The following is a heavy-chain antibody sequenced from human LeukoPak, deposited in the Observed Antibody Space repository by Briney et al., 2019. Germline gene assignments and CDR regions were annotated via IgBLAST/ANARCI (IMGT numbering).Heavy chain of an antibody. J-gene: IGHJ3*02. CDR3: ARSYYYAYDI. D-gene: IGHD3-10*01. CDR1: GVSISSYY. V-gene: IGHV4-59*01. CDR2: IYSSGST. Sequence: SDTLSLTCSVSGVSISSYYWSWIRQPPGKGLEWIGYIYSSGSTNYNPSLKSRVTISVDTSKTQFSLRLSSVTAADTAVYYCARSYYYAYDIWGQGTMVTVSS.